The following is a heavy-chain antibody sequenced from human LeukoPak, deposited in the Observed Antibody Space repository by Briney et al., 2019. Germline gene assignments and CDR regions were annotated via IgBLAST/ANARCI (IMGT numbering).Heavy chain of an antibody. CDR3: AIHTNVDISSFMDV. Sequence: SETLSLTCTVSGDSFSAYYWSWIRQPPGRGLEWIGYIYSSGNTNYNPSLKSRVTISVGTSKKQHSLKLTSVTATDTAVYYCAIHTNVDISSFMDVWGKGTTVTVSS. V-gene: IGHV4-4*09. J-gene: IGHJ6*03. CDR2: IYSSGNT. CDR1: GDSFSAYY. D-gene: IGHD2-8*01.